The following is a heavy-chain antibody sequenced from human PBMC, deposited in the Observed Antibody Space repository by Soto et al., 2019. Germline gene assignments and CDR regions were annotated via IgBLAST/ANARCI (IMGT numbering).Heavy chain of an antibody. V-gene: IGHV4-39*01. D-gene: IGHD3-22*01. CDR2: IHYSAST. J-gene: IGHJ1*01. CDR3: AAHDSGGYYAEY. CDR1: GDSVTISDYY. Sequence: QLQLQESGPGLVKPSETLSLTCTVSGDSVTISDYYWGWIRQPPGKGLEWIGSIHYSASTYYNPSLRSRVAISGDTSKKQFSLKLTSVTAADAAVYYCAAHDSGGYYAEYWGQGPLVTVSA.